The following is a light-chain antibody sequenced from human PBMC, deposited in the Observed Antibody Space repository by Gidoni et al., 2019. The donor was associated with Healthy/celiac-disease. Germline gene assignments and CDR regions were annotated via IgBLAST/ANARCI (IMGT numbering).Light chain of an antibody. V-gene: IGKV3-20*01. CDR2: GAS. J-gene: IGKJ2*01. CDR3: QQYGSSRT. Sequence: EIVFTQSPGTLSLSPGERATLSCRVSQSVSSSYLAWYQQKPGQAPRLLIYGASSRATGIPDRFSGSGSGTDFTLTISRLEPEDFAVYYCQQYGSSRTFGQGTKLEIK. CDR1: QSVSSSY.